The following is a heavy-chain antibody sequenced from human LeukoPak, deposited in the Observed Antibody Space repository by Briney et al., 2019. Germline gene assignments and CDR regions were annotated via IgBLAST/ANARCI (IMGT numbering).Heavy chain of an antibody. V-gene: IGHV3-30*18. CDR3: AKVQTSSSWYGESFDI. Sequence: GGSLRLSCAASGFTFSSYGMHWVRQAPGKGLEWVAVISYDGSNKYYADSVKGRFTISRDNSKNTLYLQMNSLRAEDTAVYYCAKVQTSSSWYGESFDIWGQGTMVTVSS. CDR2: ISYDGSNK. D-gene: IGHD6-13*01. J-gene: IGHJ3*02. CDR1: GFTFSSYG.